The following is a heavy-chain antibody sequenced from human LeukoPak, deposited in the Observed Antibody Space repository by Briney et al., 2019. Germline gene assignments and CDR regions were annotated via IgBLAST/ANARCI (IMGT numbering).Heavy chain of an antibody. J-gene: IGHJ4*02. V-gene: IGHV3-66*02. CDR3: AKDGGAMFWGRVVATTTPGCYFDY. CDR1: GFTFSSNF. D-gene: IGHD5-12*01. CDR2: IYSGGRT. Sequence: PGGSLRLSCAASGFTFSSNFMSWVRQAPGRGLEWVSVIYSGGRTDYADSVKGRFTISRDNSKNTLYLQMNSLRAEDTAVYYCAKDGGAMFWGRVVATTTPGCYFDYWGQGTLVTVSS.